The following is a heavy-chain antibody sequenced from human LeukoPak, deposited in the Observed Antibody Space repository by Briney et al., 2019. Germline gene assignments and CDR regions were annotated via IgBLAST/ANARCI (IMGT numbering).Heavy chain of an antibody. CDR3: ARDECSSTSCYPGRGFDY. CDR2: INPSGGST. J-gene: IGHJ4*02. Sequence: ASVKVSCKASGYTFTSYYMHWVRQAPGQGLEWMGIINPSGGSTSYAQKFQGRVTMTRDTSTSTVYMELSSLRSEDTAVYYCARDECSSTSCYPGRGFDYWGQGTLVTVSS. V-gene: IGHV1-46*01. D-gene: IGHD2-2*01. CDR1: GYTFTSYY.